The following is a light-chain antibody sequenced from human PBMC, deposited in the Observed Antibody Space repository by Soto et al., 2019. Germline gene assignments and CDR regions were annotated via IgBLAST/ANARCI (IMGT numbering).Light chain of an antibody. Sequence: QSALTQPASVSGSPGQSITISCTGTSSDVGDYNFVSWYQQHPGKAPKLMIYEVSHRPSGVSNRFSGSKSGNTASLTISGVQAEDEADYYCSSYTSSTARVFGTGTKVTV. V-gene: IGLV2-14*01. J-gene: IGLJ1*01. CDR3: SSYTSSTARV. CDR1: SSDVGDYNF. CDR2: EVS.